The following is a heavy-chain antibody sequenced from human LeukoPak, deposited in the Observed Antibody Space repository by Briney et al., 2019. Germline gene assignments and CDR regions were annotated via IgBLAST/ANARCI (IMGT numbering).Heavy chain of an antibody. CDR1: GYTFTSYG. V-gene: IGHV1-18*01. J-gene: IGHJ4*02. Sequence: GGVKVSFMASGYTFTSYGISWVRQAPGQGVAWMRWISAYNCNINYAQKLQGRVTMTTDTSTSTEYMELRSLRSDDTAVYYCATQSTGTGHYWGQGTMVTVSS. CDR3: ATQSTGTGHY. CDR2: ISAYNCNI. D-gene: IGHD1-1*01.